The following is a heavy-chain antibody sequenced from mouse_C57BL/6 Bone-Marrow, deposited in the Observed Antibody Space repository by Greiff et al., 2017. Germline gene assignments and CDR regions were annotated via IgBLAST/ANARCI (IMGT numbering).Heavy chain of an antibody. D-gene: IGHD1-1*02. CDR2: IHPNSGST. V-gene: IGHV1-64*01. J-gene: IGHJ4*01. Sequence: QVQLQLPGAELVKPGASVKLSCKASGYTFTSYWMHWVKQRPGQGLEWIGMIHPNSGSTNYNEKFKSKATLTVDKSSSTAYMQLSSLTSEDSAVYYCARGPFGGYPYYYAMDYWGQGTSVTVSS. CDR3: ARGPFGGYPYYYAMDY. CDR1: GYTFTSYW.